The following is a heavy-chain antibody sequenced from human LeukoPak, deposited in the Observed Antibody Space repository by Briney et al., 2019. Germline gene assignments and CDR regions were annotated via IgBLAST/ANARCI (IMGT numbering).Heavy chain of an antibody. V-gene: IGHV4-4*07. CDR1: GGSISSYY. D-gene: IGHD3-3*01. CDR2: IYTSGST. J-gene: IGHJ6*03. CDR3: ARDGASVRFLEWSNHHMDV. Sequence: SETLSLTCTVSGGSISSYYWSWIRQPAGKGREWIGRIYTSGSTNYNPSLKSRVTMSVDTSKNQFSLKLSSVTAADTAVYYCARDGASVRFLEWSNHHMDVWSKGSTVTVSS.